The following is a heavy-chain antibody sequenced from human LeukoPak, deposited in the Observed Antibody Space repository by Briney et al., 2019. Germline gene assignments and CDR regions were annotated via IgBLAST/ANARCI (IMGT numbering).Heavy chain of an antibody. CDR1: RFTFSTAC. D-gene: IGHD4-17*01. CDR3: TTVSVTTGDY. J-gene: IGHJ4*02. CDR2: IKRKINGGIK. Sequence: GGSLTLSCAASRFTFSTACITWVRQATGKGLEWVGRIKRKINGGIKDYAAPVKGRFTISRDNSNNTPYMQMNSLKTDDTAFYYCTTVSVTTGDYWGQGTLVTVSS. V-gene: IGHV3-15*01.